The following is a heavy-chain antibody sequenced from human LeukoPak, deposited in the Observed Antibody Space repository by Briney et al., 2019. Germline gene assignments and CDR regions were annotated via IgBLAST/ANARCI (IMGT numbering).Heavy chain of an antibody. CDR1: GGSSSDSRYY. Sequence: WETLSLXCTVSGGSSSDSRYYWGWSRQPPGMGLEWIGNIHYSGSTNYNPSVKSRVTISIDTSKNQFSLELSPLTAADTAVYYCARRDYIITYFFDNWGQGTLVTVSS. D-gene: IGHD4-17*01. J-gene: IGHJ4*02. CDR2: IHYSGST. V-gene: IGHV4-39*01. CDR3: ARRDYIITYFFDN.